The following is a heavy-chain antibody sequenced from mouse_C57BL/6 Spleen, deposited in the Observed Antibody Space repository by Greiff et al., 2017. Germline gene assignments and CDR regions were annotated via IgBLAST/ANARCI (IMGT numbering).Heavy chain of an antibody. CDR2: INPNNGGT. V-gene: IGHV1-26*01. Sequence: VQLQQSGPELVKPGASVKISCKASGYTFTDYYMNWVKQSHGKSLEWIGDINPNNGGTSYNQKFKGKATLTVDKSSSTAYMELRSLTSEDSAVYFCAREGYGSSYGFDYWGQGTTLTVSS. D-gene: IGHD1-1*01. CDR3: AREGYGSSYGFDY. J-gene: IGHJ2*01. CDR1: GYTFTDYY.